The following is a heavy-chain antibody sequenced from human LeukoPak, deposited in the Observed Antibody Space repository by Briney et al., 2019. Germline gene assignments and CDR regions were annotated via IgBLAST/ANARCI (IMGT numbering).Heavy chain of an antibody. D-gene: IGHD3-10*01. CDR1: GGSISSGSYY. Sequence: SETLSLTCTVSGGSISSGSYYWSWIRQPAGKGLEWIGHIYTSGSTNYNPSLKSRVTISVDTSKNQFSLKLSSVTAADTAVYYCARTTMVRGTYYMDVWGKGTTVTISS. J-gene: IGHJ6*03. CDR3: ARTTMVRGTYYMDV. CDR2: IYTSGST. V-gene: IGHV4-61*09.